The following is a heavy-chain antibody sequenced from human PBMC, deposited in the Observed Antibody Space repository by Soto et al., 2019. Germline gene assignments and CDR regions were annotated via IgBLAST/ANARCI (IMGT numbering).Heavy chain of an antibody. CDR2: INAGNGNT. V-gene: IGHV1-3*01. Sequence: QVQLVQSGAEVKKPGASVKVSCTASGYTFTSYAMHWVRQAPGQRLEWMGWINAGNGNTKYSQKFQGRVTITRDTSASTAYMELSSLRSEDTAVYYCARDFYDSSGHQPFDYWGQGTLVTVSS. D-gene: IGHD3-22*01. CDR1: GYTFTSYA. J-gene: IGHJ4*02. CDR3: ARDFYDSSGHQPFDY.